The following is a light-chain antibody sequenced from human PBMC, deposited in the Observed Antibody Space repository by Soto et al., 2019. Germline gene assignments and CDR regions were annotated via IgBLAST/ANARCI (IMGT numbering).Light chain of an antibody. J-gene: IGKJ2*01. CDR3: QQYNNRPPMYT. CDR1: QSVGTS. Sequence: EIVMTQSPATLSMSPGERVTLSCRASQSVGTSLAWYQQIPGQAPRLLIYCASTRATSIPARFSGSGSGTEFTLTISSLQSEDFAVYYCQQYNNRPPMYTCGQGTKLEIK. V-gene: IGKV3-15*01. CDR2: CAS.